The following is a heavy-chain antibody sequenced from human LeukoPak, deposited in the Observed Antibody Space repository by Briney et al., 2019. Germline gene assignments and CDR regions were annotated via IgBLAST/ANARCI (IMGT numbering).Heavy chain of an antibody. CDR2: IYTSGST. CDR3: ARALLVTTSGYFYYYMDV. D-gene: IGHD2-8*02. V-gene: IGHV4-61*02. Sequence: PSETLSLTCTVSGGSISSGSYYWSWIRQPAGKGLEWIGRIYTSGSTNYNPSLKSRVTISVDTSKNQFSLKLSSVTAADTAVYYCARALLVTTSGYFYYYMDVWGKGTTVSVSS. CDR1: GGSISSGSYY. J-gene: IGHJ6*03.